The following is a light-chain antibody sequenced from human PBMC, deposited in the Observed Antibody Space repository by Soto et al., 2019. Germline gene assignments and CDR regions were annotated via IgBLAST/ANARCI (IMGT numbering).Light chain of an antibody. CDR3: QQYGSSPQI. CDR2: GAS. CDR1: QSVADSY. V-gene: IGKV3-20*01. J-gene: IGKJ4*01. Sequence: EIVLTQSPGTLSLSPGERATLSCRASQSVADSYLAWYQQKPGQAPRLLIYGASSRATGIPDRFSGSGSGTDFTLTISRLEPEDFAVYYCQQYGSSPQIFGGGTKVEIK.